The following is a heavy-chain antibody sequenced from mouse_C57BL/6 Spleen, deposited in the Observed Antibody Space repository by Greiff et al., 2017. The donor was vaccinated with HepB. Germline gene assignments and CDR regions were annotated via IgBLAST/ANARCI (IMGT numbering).Heavy chain of an antibody. D-gene: IGHD2-1*01. CDR2: IFPGSGST. CDR3: AIIYYGKRYAMDY. V-gene: IGHV1-75*01. Sequence: VQLQQSGPELVKPGASVKISCKASGYTFTDYYINWVKQRPGQGLEWIGWIFPGSGSTYYNEKFKGKATLTVDKSSSTAYMLLSSLTSEDSAVYFCAIIYYGKRYAMDYWGQGTSVTVSS. J-gene: IGHJ4*01. CDR1: GYTFTDYY.